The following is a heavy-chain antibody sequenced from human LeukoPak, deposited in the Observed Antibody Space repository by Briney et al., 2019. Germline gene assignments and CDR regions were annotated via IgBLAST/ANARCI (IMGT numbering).Heavy chain of an antibody. CDR1: GGTFSSYA. Sequence: SVKVSCKASGGTFSSYAISWVRQAPGQGLEWMGGIIPIFGTANYAQKFQGRVTVTADESTSTAYMELSSLRSEDTAVYYCARDADTAMGRTRSYYFDYWGQGTLVTVSS. J-gene: IGHJ4*02. CDR3: ARDADTAMGRTRSYYFDY. D-gene: IGHD5-18*01. CDR2: IIPIFGTA. V-gene: IGHV1-69*01.